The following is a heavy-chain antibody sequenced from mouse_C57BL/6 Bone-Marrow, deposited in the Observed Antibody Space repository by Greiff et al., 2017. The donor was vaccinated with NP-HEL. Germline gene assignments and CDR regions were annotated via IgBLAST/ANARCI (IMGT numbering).Heavy chain of an antibody. CDR2: IRNKANGYTT. Sequence: VKLMESGGGLVQPGGSLSLSCAASGFTFTDYYMSWVRQPPGKALEWLGFIRNKANGYTTEYSASMKSRFTISRDNSQIILYLQMNAVRAEDSATYNCARYTEYAMDYWGQGTSVTVSS. J-gene: IGHJ4*01. CDR1: GFTFTDYY. V-gene: IGHV7-3*01. CDR3: ARYTEYAMDY.